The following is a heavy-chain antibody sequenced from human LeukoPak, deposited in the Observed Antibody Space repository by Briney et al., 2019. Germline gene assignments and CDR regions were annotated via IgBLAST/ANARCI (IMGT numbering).Heavy chain of an antibody. CDR3: ARGLTKQQHDRGY. CDR2: INHRGSN. Sequence: PSETRSLTGAVYGGSLSGYYWSGLRQRPGKGVEGMGEINHRGSNNYNASLKRRVTKSGEMYKKQFAQKRSSVPAADTALYYCARGLTKQQHDRGYWGQGTLVTVSS. J-gene: IGHJ4*02. CDR1: GGSLSGYY. D-gene: IGHD6-13*01. V-gene: IGHV4-34*01.